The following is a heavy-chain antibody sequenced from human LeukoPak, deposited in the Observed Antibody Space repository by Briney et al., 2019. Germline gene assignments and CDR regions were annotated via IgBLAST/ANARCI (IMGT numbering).Heavy chain of an antibody. V-gene: IGHV1-69*13. CDR2: IIPIFGTA. CDR1: GGTFSTYA. CDR3: ARAAYSSSYAAGY. Sequence: ASVKVSCKASGGTFSTYAISWVRQAPGQGLEWMGGIIPIFGTANYAQKFQGRVTITADESTSTAYMELSSLRSEDTAVYYCARAAYSSSYAAGYWGQGTLVTVSS. J-gene: IGHJ4*02. D-gene: IGHD6-6*01.